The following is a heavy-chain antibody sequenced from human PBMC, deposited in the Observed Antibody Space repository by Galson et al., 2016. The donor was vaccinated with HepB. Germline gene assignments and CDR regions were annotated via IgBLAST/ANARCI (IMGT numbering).Heavy chain of an antibody. CDR2: THNAGDT. Sequence: SLRLSCAASGFSVSTQYITWVRQAPGKGLEWVSITHNAGDTYYADAVKGRITISRDTSKNTVYLQMNSLRDEDTAVYYCASFGTWGQGTLITVSP. CDR3: ASFGT. J-gene: IGHJ5*02. D-gene: IGHD3-3*01. V-gene: IGHV3-53*01. CDR1: GFSVSTQY.